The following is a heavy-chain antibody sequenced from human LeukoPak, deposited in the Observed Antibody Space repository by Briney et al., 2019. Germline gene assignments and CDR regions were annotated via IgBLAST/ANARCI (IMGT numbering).Heavy chain of an antibody. CDR2: TYYRSKWYN. D-gene: IGHD3-10*01. Sequence: SQTLSLTCAISGDSVSSNNVAWNWIRQSPSGGLEWLGRTYYRSKWYNQYAVSVKGRVTVNPDTSKNQFSLQVNSVTPEDTAVYYCTREGSGIPGYFDYWGQGTLVIVSS. J-gene: IGHJ4*02. CDR1: GDSVSSNNVA. V-gene: IGHV6-1*01. CDR3: TREGSGIPGYFDY.